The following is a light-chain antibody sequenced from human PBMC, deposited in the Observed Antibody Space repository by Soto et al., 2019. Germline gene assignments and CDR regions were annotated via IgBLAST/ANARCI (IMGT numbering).Light chain of an antibody. CDR3: SSYTSRNTLA. CDR2: EVT. Sequence: QSALTQPASVSGSPGQSITISCTGTSSDVGGYNFDSWYQQHPGKAPKLMIYEVTDRPSGVSNRFSGSKSGSTASLTISGLQAEDEADYYCSSYTSRNTLAFGGGTKLTVL. V-gene: IGLV2-14*01. CDR1: SSDVGGYNF. J-gene: IGLJ2*01.